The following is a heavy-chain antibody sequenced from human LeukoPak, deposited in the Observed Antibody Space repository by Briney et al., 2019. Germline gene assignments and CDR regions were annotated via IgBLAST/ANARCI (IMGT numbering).Heavy chain of an antibody. Sequence: PGGSLRLSCAASGFTFSSYAMSWVRQAPGKGLEWVSAISGSGGSTYYADSVKGRFTISRDNSKNTLYLQMNSLRAEDTAVYYCARVVVPRYYYMDVWGKGTTVTVSS. D-gene: IGHD2-2*01. J-gene: IGHJ6*03. V-gene: IGHV3-23*01. CDR1: GFTFSSYA. CDR2: ISGSGGST. CDR3: ARVVVPRYYYMDV.